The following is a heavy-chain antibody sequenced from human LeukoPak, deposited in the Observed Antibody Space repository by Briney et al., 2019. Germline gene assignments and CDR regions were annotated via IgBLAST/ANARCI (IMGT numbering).Heavy chain of an antibody. J-gene: IGHJ4*02. D-gene: IGHD3-22*01. CDR2: ISAYNGNT. CDR3: ARLYYDSSGYYQPDLDY. Sequence: ASVKVSCKASGGTFSSYAISWVRQAPGQGLEWMGWISAYNGNTNYAQKLQGRVTMTTDTSTSTAYMELRSLRSDDTAVYYCARLYYDSSGYYQPDLDYWGQGTLVTVSS. CDR1: GGTFSSYA. V-gene: IGHV1-18*01.